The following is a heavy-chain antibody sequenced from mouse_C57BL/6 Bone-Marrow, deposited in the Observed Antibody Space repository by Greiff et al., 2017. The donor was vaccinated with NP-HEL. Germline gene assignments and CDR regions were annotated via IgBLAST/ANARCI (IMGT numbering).Heavy chain of an antibody. D-gene: IGHD1-1*01. J-gene: IGHJ3*01. Sequence: EVNLVESGGDLVKPGGSLKLSCAASGFTFSSYGMSWVRQTPDKRLEWVATISSGGSYTYYPDSVQGRFTISRDNAKNTLYLQMSSLKSEDTAMYYCARRLANYYGSSSAWFAYWGQGTLVTVSA. V-gene: IGHV5-6*02. CDR3: ARRLANYYGSSSAWFAY. CDR2: ISSGGSYT. CDR1: GFTFSSYG.